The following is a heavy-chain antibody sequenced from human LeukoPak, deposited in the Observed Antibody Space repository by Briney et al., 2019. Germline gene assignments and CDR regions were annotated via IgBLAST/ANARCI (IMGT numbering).Heavy chain of an antibody. J-gene: IGHJ6*02. V-gene: IGHV4-59*01. CDR1: ARSLRGYY. CDR2: IYSSGST. CDR3: ARLDV. Sequence: SQPLSPPRPVPARSLRGYYWHWIRQPPGKGLEWIGHIYSSGSTNYNPSLKSRVTISVDTSKNQFSLKLNSVTAADTAVYYCARLDVWGQGTTVTVPS.